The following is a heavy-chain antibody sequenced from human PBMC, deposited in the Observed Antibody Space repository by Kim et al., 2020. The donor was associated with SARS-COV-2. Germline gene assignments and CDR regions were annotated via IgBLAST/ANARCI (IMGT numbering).Heavy chain of an antibody. V-gene: IGHV4-59*08. CDR3: ARAGYSSSLEGFDP. CDR1: GGSISSYY. Sequence: GGSISSYYWCWIRQPPGKGLECIGYSYYSGSTNYNPSLKSRVTISVDTSKNQFSLKLSSVTAADTAVYYCARAGYSSSLEGFDPWGQGTLAT. D-gene: IGHD6-13*01. CDR2: SYYSGST. J-gene: IGHJ5*02.